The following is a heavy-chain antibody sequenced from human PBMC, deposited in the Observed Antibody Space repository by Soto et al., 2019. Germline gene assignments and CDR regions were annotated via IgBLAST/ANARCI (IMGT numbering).Heavy chain of an antibody. Sequence: SETLSLTCTVSGGSISSYYWNWIRQPPGKGLEWMGFVYYSGSTNYSPSLKSRVTISVDTSLNQISLKLSSVTAADTAVYYCARLDKGFDAFDIWGQGTMVTVSS. V-gene: IGHV4-59*08. CDR3: ARLDKGFDAFDI. CDR2: VYYSGST. J-gene: IGHJ3*02. D-gene: IGHD3-9*01. CDR1: GGSISSYY.